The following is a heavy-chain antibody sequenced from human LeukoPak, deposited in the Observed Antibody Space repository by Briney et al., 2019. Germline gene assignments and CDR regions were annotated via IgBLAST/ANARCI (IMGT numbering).Heavy chain of an antibody. CDR3: ALGSSGYYFDY. V-gene: IGHV3-23*01. J-gene: IGHJ4*02. CDR1: GFTFSSYG. D-gene: IGHD3-22*01. Sequence: GGSLRLSCAASGFTFSSYGMSWVRQAPGKGLEWVSAISGSGGSTYYADSVKGRFTISRDNSKNTLYLQMNSLRAEDTAVYYCALGSSGYYFDYWGQGTLVTVSS. CDR2: ISGSGGST.